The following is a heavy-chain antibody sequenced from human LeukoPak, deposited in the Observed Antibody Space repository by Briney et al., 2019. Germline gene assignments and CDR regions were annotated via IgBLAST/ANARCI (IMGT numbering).Heavy chain of an antibody. Sequence: GESLKISCKASGYSFTSLWIGWVRQMPGEGLEWMGIIYPADSDTRYSPSFQAQVTISADKSISTAYLQWSSLEASDTAMYYCASLQRSGYYYFDYWGQGTLVTVSS. D-gene: IGHD3-22*01. CDR3: ASLQRSGYYYFDY. CDR1: GYSFTSLW. CDR2: IYPADSDT. V-gene: IGHV5-51*01. J-gene: IGHJ4*02.